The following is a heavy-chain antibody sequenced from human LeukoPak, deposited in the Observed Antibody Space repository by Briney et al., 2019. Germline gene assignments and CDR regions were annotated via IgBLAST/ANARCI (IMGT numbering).Heavy chain of an antibody. D-gene: IGHD6-19*01. V-gene: IGHV4-4*02. CDR1: GFTFSSYAM. J-gene: IGHJ4*02. CDR2: IYHSGST. CDR3: ARRLGSSGPLGGGDFDY. Sequence: GSLRLSCAASGFTFSSYAMSWVRQAPGKGLEWIGEIYHSGSTNYNPSLKSRVTISVDKSKNQFSLKLSSVTAADTAVYYCARRLGSSGPLGGGDFDYWGQGTLVTVSS.